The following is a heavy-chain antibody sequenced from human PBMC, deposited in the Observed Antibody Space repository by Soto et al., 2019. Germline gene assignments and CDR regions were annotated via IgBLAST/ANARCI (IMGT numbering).Heavy chain of an antibody. CDR2: ISYDGSLQ. V-gene: IGHV3-30*03. Sequence: QAQLVESGGGVVQPGRSLRLSFAASGFAFSSYGMHWVRQAPGTGLEWVAVISYDGSLQHYADSVKGRFTISRDNSKNMVLLQMSSLSAEDTAVYYCVSARGYGHASVPYSWGQGTLVSVSS. D-gene: IGHD5-18*01. J-gene: IGHJ4*02. CDR3: VSARGYGHASVPYS. CDR1: GFAFSSYG.